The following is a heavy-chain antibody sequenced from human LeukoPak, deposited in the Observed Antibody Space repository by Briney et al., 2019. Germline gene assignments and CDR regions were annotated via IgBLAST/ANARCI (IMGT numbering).Heavy chain of an antibody. J-gene: IGHJ4*02. CDR3: ASISYGDYSFDY. CDR1: GYTFTSYG. Sequence: ASVKVSCKASGYTFTSYGISWVRQAPGQGLEWMGWISAYNGNTNYAQKLQGRVTMTTDTSTSTAYMELRSLRSDDTAVYYCASISYGDYSFDYWGQGTPVTVSS. V-gene: IGHV1-18*01. CDR2: ISAYNGNT. D-gene: IGHD4-17*01.